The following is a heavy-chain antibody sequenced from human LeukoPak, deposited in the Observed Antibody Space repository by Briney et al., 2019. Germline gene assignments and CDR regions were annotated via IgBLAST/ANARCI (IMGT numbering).Heavy chain of an antibody. CDR2: IYTSGGT. CDR1: GGSISSYY. J-gene: IGHJ4*02. D-gene: IGHD6-19*01. Sequence: SETLSLTCTVSGGSISSYYWCWIRQPAGKGLEWIGRIYTSGGTNYNPSLKSRVTMSVDTSKNQSSLKLSSVTAADTAVYYCARAISSGWYYFDYWGRGTLVTVSS. CDR3: ARAISSGWYYFDY. V-gene: IGHV4-4*07.